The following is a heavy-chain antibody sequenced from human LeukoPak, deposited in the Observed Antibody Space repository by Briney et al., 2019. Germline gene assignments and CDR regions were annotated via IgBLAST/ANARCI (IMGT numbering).Heavy chain of an antibody. CDR3: ARYIQWSQ. CDR1: GFTFGDYA. V-gene: IGHV3-49*04. Sequence: GGSLRLSCTASGFTFGDYAMSWVRQAPGKGLEWVGFIRSKPYGGTAEYAASVKGRFTVSRDDSKSIAYLQMNSLKTEDTAMYFCARYIQWSQWGQGTLVTVSS. CDR2: IRSKPYGGTA. J-gene: IGHJ4*02. D-gene: IGHD3-3*01.